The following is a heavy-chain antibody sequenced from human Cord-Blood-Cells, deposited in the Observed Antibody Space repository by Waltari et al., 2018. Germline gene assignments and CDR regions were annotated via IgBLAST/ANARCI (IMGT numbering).Heavy chain of an antibody. D-gene: IGHD4-17*01. J-gene: IGHJ3*02. V-gene: IGHV4-34*01. CDR3: ARAMTRVAFDI. Sequence: QVQLQQWGAGLLKPSETLSLTCAVYGGSFSGYYWSWIRQPPGKGLEWIGEINHSGSTTYNPSRKSRVTISVDASKNQFSLKLSSVTAADTAVYYCARAMTRVAFDIWGQGTMVTVSS. CDR1: GGSFSGYY. CDR2: INHSGST.